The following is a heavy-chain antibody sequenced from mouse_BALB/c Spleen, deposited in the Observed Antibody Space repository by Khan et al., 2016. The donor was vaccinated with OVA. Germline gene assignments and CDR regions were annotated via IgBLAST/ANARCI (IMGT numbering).Heavy chain of an antibody. D-gene: IGHD2-1*01. CDR3: ARSKGNYWFAY. J-gene: IGHJ3*01. Sequence: QIQLVQSGPELKKPGETVKISCKASGYTFTDYGMNWVKQAPGKDLKWIGWINTYTGEPTYADDFKGRFAFSLEPSASTAYLQINNLKNEDSATYYCARSKGNYWFAYWGQGTLVTVSA. CDR2: INTYTGEP. CDR1: GYTFTDYG. V-gene: IGHV9-3-1*01.